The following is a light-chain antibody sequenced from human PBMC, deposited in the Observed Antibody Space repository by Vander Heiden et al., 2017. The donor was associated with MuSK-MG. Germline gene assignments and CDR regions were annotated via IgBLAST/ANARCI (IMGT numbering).Light chain of an antibody. V-gene: IGKV3-15*01. CDR1: QSVNSN. CDR2: GAS. CDR3: QQYNNWPQT. Sequence: EIVMTQSTASLSVSPGERATLSCRASQSVNSNLAWYQQKPGQAPRLLIYGASTRATGIPARFSGSGSGTEFTLTISSLQSEDFAVYYCQQYNNWPQTFGQGTKLEIK. J-gene: IGKJ2*01.